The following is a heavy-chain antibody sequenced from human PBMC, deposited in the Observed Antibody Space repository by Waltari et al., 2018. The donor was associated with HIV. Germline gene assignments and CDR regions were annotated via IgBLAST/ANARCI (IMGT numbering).Heavy chain of an antibody. CDR2: INPNSGGT. D-gene: IGHD3-22*01. Sequence: QVQLVQSGAEVQKPAASVKVSCKASGSTFTGYYMHWVRHAPGQGLEWMGWINPNSGGTNYAQKFQGRVTMTRDTSISTAYMELSRLRSDDTAVYYCARDLLYYDSSGRDYWGQGTLVTVSS. V-gene: IGHV1-2*02. J-gene: IGHJ4*02. CDR1: GSTFTGYY. CDR3: ARDLLYYDSSGRDY.